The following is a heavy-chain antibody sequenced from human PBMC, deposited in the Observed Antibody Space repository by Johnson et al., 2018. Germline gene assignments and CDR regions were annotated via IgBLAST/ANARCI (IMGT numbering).Heavy chain of an antibody. CDR2: IIPIFGTA. J-gene: IGHJ6*02. CDR3: ARDRLVITRYGMDV. D-gene: IGHD3-9*01. CDR1: GGTFSSYA. Sequence: QVQLVESGAEVKKPGSSVKVSCKASGGTFSSYAISWVRQAPGQGLEWMGGIIPIFGTANYAQKFQGRVTITADESTSTAYMELSSRRAEDTAVYYCARDRLVITRYGMDVWGQGTTVTVSS. V-gene: IGHV1-69*01.